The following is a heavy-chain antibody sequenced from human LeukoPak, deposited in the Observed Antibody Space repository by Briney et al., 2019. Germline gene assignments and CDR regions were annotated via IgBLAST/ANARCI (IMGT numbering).Heavy chain of an antibody. D-gene: IGHD2-15*01. CDR3: AREWWYLDY. CDR1: GFTFTAYS. CDR2: KKVDGTDI. Sequence: GGSLRLSCAASGFTFTAYSMTWVRQAPGRGLECVARKKVDGTDIHYVDSVKGRFTISRDNAKNSLYLQMNSLRAEDTAVYYCAREWWYLDYWGQGTLVTVSS. J-gene: IGHJ4*02. V-gene: IGHV3-7*04.